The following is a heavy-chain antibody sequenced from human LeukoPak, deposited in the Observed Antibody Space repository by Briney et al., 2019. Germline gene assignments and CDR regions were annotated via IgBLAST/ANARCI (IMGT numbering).Heavy chain of an antibody. V-gene: IGHV4-4*07. CDR2: IYTCGST. J-gene: IGHJ5*02. Sequence: SETLSLTCTVSGGSISSYYWSWTRQPAGKGLEWIGRIYTCGSTNYNLSLKSRVTMSVDTSKNQFSLKLSSVTAADTAVYYCARDLPPGGYCSSTSCYYGENWFDPWGQGTPVTVSS. CDR3: ARDLPPGGYCSSTSCYYGENWFDP. D-gene: IGHD2-2*01. CDR1: GGSISSYY.